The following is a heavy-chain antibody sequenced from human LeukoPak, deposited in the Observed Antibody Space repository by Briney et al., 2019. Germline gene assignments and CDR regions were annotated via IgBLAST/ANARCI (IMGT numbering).Heavy chain of an antibody. Sequence: LRLSCAASGFTFSAYYMTWIRQPPGKGLEWIGEGDHTGGTKYNPSLKSRVTISADSSKNQFSLKWYSVTAADTGLYYCAKNGQRGFSFDPWGQGTLVIVAS. J-gene: IGHJ5*02. CDR2: GDHTGGT. CDR3: AKNGQRGFSFDP. CDR1: GFTFSAYY. D-gene: IGHD2-8*01. V-gene: IGHV4-34*08.